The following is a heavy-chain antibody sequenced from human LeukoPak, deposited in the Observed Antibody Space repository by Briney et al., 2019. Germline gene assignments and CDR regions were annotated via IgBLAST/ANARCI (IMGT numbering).Heavy chain of an antibody. Sequence: ASETLSLTCAVSGYSISSGYYWGWIRQPPGKGLESIGSLYHSGSTYYNPSLKGRVTISVDTSKNQFSLKVSSVTAADTAVYYCARPGSSGWRRDFDYSGPGTLVTVSS. V-gene: IGHV4-38-2*01. D-gene: IGHD6-19*01. J-gene: IGHJ4*02. CDR2: LYHSGST. CDR3: ARPGSSGWRRDFDY. CDR1: GYSISSGYY.